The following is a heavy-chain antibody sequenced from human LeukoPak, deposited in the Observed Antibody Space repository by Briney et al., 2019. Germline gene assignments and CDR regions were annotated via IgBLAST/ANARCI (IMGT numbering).Heavy chain of an antibody. Sequence: SSETLSLTCTVSSDSISSSTYYWGWTRQPPGKGLEWIGSIYYSGSTYYKTSLKSRVTISVDTSKKQFSLRLSSVTAADTTVYYCARHVRFCSGGTCHGPDYFDYWGQGTLATVSS. D-gene: IGHD2-15*01. CDR2: IYYSGST. J-gene: IGHJ4*02. CDR3: ARHVRFCSGGTCHGPDYFDY. CDR1: SDSISSSTYY. V-gene: IGHV4-39*01.